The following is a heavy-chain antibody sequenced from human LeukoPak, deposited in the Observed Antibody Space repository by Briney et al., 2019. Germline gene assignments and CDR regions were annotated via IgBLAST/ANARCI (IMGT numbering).Heavy chain of an antibody. V-gene: IGHV1-2*02. Sequence: ASVKVSCKASGYTFTGYYIHWVRQAPGQRLEWMGWINPNSGGTNYAQNFQGRVTMTRDTSISTAYMELSRLRSDDTAVYYCARDDAASPDNAFDIWGQGTMVTVSS. CDR2: INPNSGGT. J-gene: IGHJ3*02. D-gene: IGHD6-25*01. CDR3: ARDDAASPDNAFDI. CDR1: GYTFTGYY.